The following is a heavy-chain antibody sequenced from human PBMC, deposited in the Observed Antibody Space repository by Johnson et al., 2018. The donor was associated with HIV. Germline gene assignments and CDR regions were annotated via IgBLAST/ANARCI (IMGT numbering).Heavy chain of an antibody. J-gene: IGHJ3*02. V-gene: IGHV3-30-3*01. D-gene: IGHD2-8*02. CDR2: ISYDGSNK. CDR1: GFTFSSYA. Sequence: VQLVESGGGVVQPGRSLRLSCAASGFTFSSYAMHWVRQAPGKGLEWVAVISYDGSNKYYADSVKGRFTISRDNAKNSLYLQMNSLRAEDTALYYCARALRVLLGTFDIWGQGTMVTVSS. CDR3: ARALRVLLGTFDI.